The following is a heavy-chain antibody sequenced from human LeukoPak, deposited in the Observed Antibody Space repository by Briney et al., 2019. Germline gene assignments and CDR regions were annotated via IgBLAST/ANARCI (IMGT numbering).Heavy chain of an antibody. CDR3: AKDGYCSGGSCSLGWFDP. V-gene: IGHV1-69*04. D-gene: IGHD2-15*01. CDR1: GGTFSSYA. J-gene: IGHJ5*02. CDR2: IIPIFGIA. Sequence: SVKVSCKASGGTFSSYAISWVRQAPGQGLEWMGRIIPIFGIANYAQKLQGRVTITADKSTSTAYMELSSLRSEDTAVYYCAKDGYCSGGSCSLGWFDPWGQGTLVTVSS.